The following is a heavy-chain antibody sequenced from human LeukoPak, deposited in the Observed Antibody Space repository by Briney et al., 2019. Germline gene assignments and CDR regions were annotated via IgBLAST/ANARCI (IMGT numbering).Heavy chain of an antibody. J-gene: IGHJ6*02. CDR3: ARGQKGVVVVAATSGYYYGMDA. CDR1: GYTFTGYY. D-gene: IGHD2-15*01. CDR2: INPNSGGT. V-gene: IGHV1-2*02. Sequence: ASVKVSCKASGYTFTGYYMHWVRQAPGQGLEWMGWINPNSGGTNYAQKFQGRVTMTRDTSISTAYMELSRLRSDDTAVYYCARGQKGVVVVAATSGYYYGMDAWGQGTTVTVSS.